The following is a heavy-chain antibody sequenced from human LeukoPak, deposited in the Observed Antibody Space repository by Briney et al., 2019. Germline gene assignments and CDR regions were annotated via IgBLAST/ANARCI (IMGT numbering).Heavy chain of an antibody. Sequence: SETLSLTCTVSGGSISSYYWSWIRQPPGKGLEWIGYIYYSGSTNYNPSLKSRVTISVDTSKNQFSLKLNSVTAADTAVYYCARLRKTVAGSVDYWGQGTLVTVSS. CDR2: IYYSGST. D-gene: IGHD6-19*01. V-gene: IGHV4-59*01. J-gene: IGHJ4*02. CDR1: GGSISSYY. CDR3: ARLRKTVAGSVDY.